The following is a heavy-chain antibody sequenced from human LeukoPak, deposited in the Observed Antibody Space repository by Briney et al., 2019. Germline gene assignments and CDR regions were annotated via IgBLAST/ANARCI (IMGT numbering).Heavy chain of an antibody. D-gene: IGHD6-19*01. Sequence: TGRSLRLSCAASGFTFDDYAMHWVRQAPGKGLEWVSGISWNSGSIGYADSVKGRFTISRDNAKNSLYLQMNSLRAEDTALYYCAKAATPYSSGYNWFDPWGQGTLVTVST. CDR1: GFTFDDYA. J-gene: IGHJ5*02. CDR2: ISWNSGSI. V-gene: IGHV3-9*01. CDR3: AKAATPYSSGYNWFDP.